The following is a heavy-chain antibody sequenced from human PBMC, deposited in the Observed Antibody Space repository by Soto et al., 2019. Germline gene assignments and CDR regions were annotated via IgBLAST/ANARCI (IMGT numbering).Heavy chain of an antibody. D-gene: IGHD2-8*01. CDR3: ASPDCTDGVCYFLPLDY. Sequence: SETLSLTCTVSGGSISSYYWGWIRQPPGKGLEWIGYIYYSGSTNYNPSLKSRVTISVDTSKNQFSLKLSSLRSEDTAVYYCASPDCTDGVCYFLPLDYWGQGTLVTVSS. V-gene: IGHV4-59*01. CDR1: GGSISSYY. J-gene: IGHJ4*02. CDR2: IYYSGST.